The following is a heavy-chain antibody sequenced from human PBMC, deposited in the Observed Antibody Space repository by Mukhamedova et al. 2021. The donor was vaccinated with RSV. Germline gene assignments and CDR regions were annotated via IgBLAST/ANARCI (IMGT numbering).Heavy chain of an antibody. D-gene: IGHD5-18*01. V-gene: IGHV4-34*01. CDR3: ARHCGYSQDN. J-gene: IGHJ3*01. Sequence: SRVTISRDTSKNQFSLKLSSVTAADTAVYYCARHCGYSQDNWGQGAKVTVSS.